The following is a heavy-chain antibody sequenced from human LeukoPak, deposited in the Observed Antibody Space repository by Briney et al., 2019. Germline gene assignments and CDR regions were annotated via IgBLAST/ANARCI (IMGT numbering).Heavy chain of an antibody. Sequence: GASVKVSCKVSGYTLTELSMHWVRQAPGKGLEWMGGFDPEEGETIYEQKFQGRVTMTEDTFTDTAYMELSSLRSEDTAVYYCATGWVYCSSTSCYDDYWGQGTLVTVSS. CDR2: FDPEEGET. D-gene: IGHD2-2*01. CDR3: ATGWVYCSSTSCYDDY. V-gene: IGHV1-24*01. J-gene: IGHJ4*02. CDR1: GYTLTELS.